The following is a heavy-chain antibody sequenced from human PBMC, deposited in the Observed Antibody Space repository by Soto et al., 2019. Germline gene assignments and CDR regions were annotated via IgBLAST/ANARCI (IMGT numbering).Heavy chain of an antibody. CDR1: SGSISSSNW. D-gene: IGHD6-19*01. CDR3: ARGESSSGPEGYFDY. J-gene: IGHJ4*02. CDR2: IYHSGST. V-gene: IGHV4-4*02. Sequence: QVQLQESGPGLVKPSGTLSLTCAVSSGSISSSNWWSWVRQPPGKGLEWIGEIYHSGSTNYNPSLMSRVTISVDKSKNQFSLKLSSVTAADTAVYYCARGESSSGPEGYFDYWGQGTLVTVSS.